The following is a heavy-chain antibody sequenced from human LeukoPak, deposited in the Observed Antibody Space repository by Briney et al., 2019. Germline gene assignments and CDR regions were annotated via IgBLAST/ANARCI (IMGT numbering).Heavy chain of an antibody. CDR2: ISYDGSNY. V-gene: IGHV3-30*03. J-gene: IGHJ4*02. CDR3: ASAYYYGSGTCYTHFDY. Sequence: PGGSLRLSCAASGFTFSNYGMHWVRQAPGKGLEWVAVISYDGSNYYYADSVKGRFTISRDNSKNTLYLQMNSLRAEDTALYYCASAYYYGSGTCYTHFDYWGQGTLVTVSS. CDR1: GFTFSNYG. D-gene: IGHD3-10*01.